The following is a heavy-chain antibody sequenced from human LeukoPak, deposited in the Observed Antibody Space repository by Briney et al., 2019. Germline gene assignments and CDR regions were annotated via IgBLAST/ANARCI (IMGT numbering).Heavy chain of an antibody. CDR2: IYYSGST. CDR1: GSSMSSDYY. J-gene: IGHJ4*02. CDR3: ARLPTVTFFDY. D-gene: IGHD4-17*01. Sequence: PSETLSLTCTVSGSSMSSDYYWGWIRQPPGKGLEWIGSIYYSGSTYHNPSLKSRVTISVDTSKNQFSLRLSSVTAADTAVYYCARLPTVTFFDYWGQGTLVTVSS. V-gene: IGHV4-38-2*02.